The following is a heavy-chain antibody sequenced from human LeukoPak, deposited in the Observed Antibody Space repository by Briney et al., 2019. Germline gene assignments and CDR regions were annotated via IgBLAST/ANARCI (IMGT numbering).Heavy chain of an antibody. D-gene: IGHD3-10*01. CDR1: GYSISSGYY. CDR3: ARGRNYGSGSYRFDY. V-gene: IGHV4-38-2*02. CDR2: IYSGGST. Sequence: SETLSLTCTVSGYSISSGYYWGWIRQPPGKGLEWIGSIYSGGSTYYNPSLKSRVTISVDKSKNQFSLKLSSVTAADTAVYYCARGRNYGSGSYRFDYWGQGTLVTVSS. J-gene: IGHJ4*02.